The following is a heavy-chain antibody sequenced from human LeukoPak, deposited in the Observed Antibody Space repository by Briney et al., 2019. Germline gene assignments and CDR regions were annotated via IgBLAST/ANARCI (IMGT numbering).Heavy chain of an antibody. CDR3: ARVATGLRGYSYGHVDY. CDR2: INHSGST. CDR1: GGSFSGYY. V-gene: IGHV4-34*01. J-gene: IGHJ4*02. D-gene: IGHD5-18*01. Sequence: SETLSLTCAVYGGSFSGYYWSWIRQPPGKGLEWIGEINHSGSTNYNPSLKSRVTISVDTSKNQFSLKLSSVTAADTAVYYCARVATGLRGYSYGHVDYWGQGTLVTVSS.